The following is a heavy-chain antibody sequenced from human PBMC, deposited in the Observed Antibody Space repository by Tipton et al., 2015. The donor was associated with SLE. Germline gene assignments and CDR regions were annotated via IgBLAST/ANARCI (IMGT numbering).Heavy chain of an antibody. V-gene: IGHV4-59*08. CDR2: IYYSGST. CDR1: GGSISSYY. Sequence: TLSLTCTVSGGSISSYYWSWIRQPPGKGLEWIGYIYYSGSTNYTPSLKSRVTISVDTSKNQFSLKLSSVTAADTAVYYCAGDYYDSSGLFDYWGQGTLVTVSS. D-gene: IGHD3-22*01. CDR3: AGDYYDSSGLFDY. J-gene: IGHJ4*02.